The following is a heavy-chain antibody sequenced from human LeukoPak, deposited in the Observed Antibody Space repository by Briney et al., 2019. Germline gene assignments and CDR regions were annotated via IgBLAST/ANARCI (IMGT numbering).Heavy chain of an antibody. D-gene: IGHD3-9*01. J-gene: IGHJ4*02. CDR3: AKWGDYDVLTGSYVSHY. CDR1: GFTFRNYA. V-gene: IGHV3-23*01. CDR2: ITGSGGNT. Sequence: GASLRLSCAASGFTFRNYAMSWVRQAPGKGLEWVSAITGSGGNTYYADSVKGRFTISRDNSKNTVFLQMNSLRAEDTAVYYCAKWGDYDVLTGSYVSHYWGLGTLVTVSS.